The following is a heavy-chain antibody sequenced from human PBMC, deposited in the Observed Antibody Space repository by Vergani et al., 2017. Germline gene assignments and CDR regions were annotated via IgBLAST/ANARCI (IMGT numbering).Heavy chain of an antibody. D-gene: IGHD2-2*01. CDR3: ARLVVPAASDYYYMDV. J-gene: IGHJ6*03. V-gene: IGHV4-59*01. CDR1: GGSISSYY. Sequence: QVQLQESGPGLVKPSETLSLTCTASGGSISSYYWSWIRQPPGKGLEWIGYIYYSGSTNYNPSLKSRVTISVDTSKNQFSLKLSSVTAADTAVYYCARLVVPAASDYYYMDVWGKGTTVTVSS. CDR2: IYYSGST.